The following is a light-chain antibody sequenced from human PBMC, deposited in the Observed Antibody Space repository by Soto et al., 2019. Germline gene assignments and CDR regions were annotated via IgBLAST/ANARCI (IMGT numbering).Light chain of an antibody. CDR1: QSIDKSF. Sequence: LLLTQSPGTLSLSPGERATLSCRASQSIDKSFLAWYQQKPGHAPRLLIYGASTRATGIPDRFSGSGSGTDFTLTINRLEPEDFALYYCQQYGTSLYTFGQGTKLEIK. V-gene: IGKV3-20*01. CDR3: QQYGTSLYT. J-gene: IGKJ2*01. CDR2: GAS.